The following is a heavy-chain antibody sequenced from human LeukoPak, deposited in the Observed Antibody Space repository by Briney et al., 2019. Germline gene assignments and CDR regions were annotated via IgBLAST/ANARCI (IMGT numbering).Heavy chain of an antibody. CDR1: GFTFSSYG. V-gene: IGHV3-33*01. Sequence: GGSPRLSCAASGFTFSSYGMPWVRQAPGKGLEWVAVIWYDGSNKYYADSVKGRFTISGDNSKNTLYPQMNSLRAEDTAVYYCARPEEPWIAAAGMLYWGQGTLVTVSS. J-gene: IGHJ4*02. CDR2: IWYDGSNK. CDR3: ARPEEPWIAAAGMLY. D-gene: IGHD6-13*01.